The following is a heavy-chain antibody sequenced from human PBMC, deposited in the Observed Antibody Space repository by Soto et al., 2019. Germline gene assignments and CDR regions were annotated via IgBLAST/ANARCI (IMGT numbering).Heavy chain of an antibody. Sequence: QVQLVESGGGVVQPGRSLRLSCAASGFTFSSYGMHWVRQAPGKGLEWGAVISYDGSNKYYADSVKGRFTISRDNSKNTLYLQMNSLRAEDTAVYYCAKDLVLWFGELAYYYYGMDVWGQGTTVTVSS. CDR3: AKDLVLWFGELAYYYYGMDV. D-gene: IGHD3-10*01. CDR1: GFTFSSYG. CDR2: ISYDGSNK. J-gene: IGHJ6*02. V-gene: IGHV3-30*18.